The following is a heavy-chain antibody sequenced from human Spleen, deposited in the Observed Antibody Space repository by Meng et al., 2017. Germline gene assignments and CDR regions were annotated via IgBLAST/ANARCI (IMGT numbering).Heavy chain of an antibody. V-gene: IGHV1-2*02. Sequence: ASVKVSCKASGYTFTGYQMHWVRQDPGQGLEWMGWINPNSGATHYAQKFQGRVTMTRDTSISTAYMELSRLRSDDTAVYYCARDRITMIRGVIIGWFDPWGQGTLVTVSS. D-gene: IGHD3-10*01. CDR3: ARDRITMIRGVIIGWFDP. CDR1: GYTFTGYQ. J-gene: IGHJ5*02. CDR2: INPNSGAT.